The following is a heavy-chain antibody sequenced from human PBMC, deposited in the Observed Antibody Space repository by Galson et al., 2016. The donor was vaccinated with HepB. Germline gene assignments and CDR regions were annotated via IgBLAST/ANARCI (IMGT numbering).Heavy chain of an antibody. CDR1: GATISGTA. V-gene: IGHV3-73*01. CDR3: TRRLIAAVETTDH. J-gene: IGHJ5*02. D-gene: IGHD4-23*01. Sequence: SLRLSCAVSGATISGTAMHWVRQAPGKGLEWVGRIRSKVNSYATGYGESVKGRFTISRDDSNNMAYLQMRSLKSEDTAVYFCTRRLIAAVETTDHWGQGTLVTVSS. CDR2: IRSKVNSYAT.